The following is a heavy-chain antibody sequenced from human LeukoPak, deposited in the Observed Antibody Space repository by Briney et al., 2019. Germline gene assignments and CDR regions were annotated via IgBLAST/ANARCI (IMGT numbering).Heavy chain of an antibody. CDR1: GGAISGRRDY. CDR3: ARNVSRGEPGGAFDM. CDR2: IYYSGST. J-gene: IGHJ3*02. D-gene: IGHD3-16*01. Sequence: SETLSLTRTVSGGAISGRRDYWGWIRQPPGKGLEWIASIYYSGSTHYNPSLKSCVTISVDTSRNQFSLELRTATAADTAMYYCARNVSRGEPGGAFDMWGQGTMVTVSS. V-gene: IGHV4-39*01.